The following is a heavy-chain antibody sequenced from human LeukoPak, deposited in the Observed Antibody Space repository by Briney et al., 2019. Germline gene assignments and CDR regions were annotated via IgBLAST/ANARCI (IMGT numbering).Heavy chain of an antibody. V-gene: IGHV4-31*03. J-gene: IGHJ4*02. Sequence: SETLSLTCTVSGGSISSGGYYWSWIRQHPGKGLEWIGYIYYSGSTYYNPSLKSRVTISVDTSKNQFSLKLSSVTAADTAVYYCARDLGGYGSYDYWGQGTLVTVSS. D-gene: IGHD3-16*01. CDR3: ARDLGGYGSYDY. CDR2: IYYSGST. CDR1: GGSISSGGYY.